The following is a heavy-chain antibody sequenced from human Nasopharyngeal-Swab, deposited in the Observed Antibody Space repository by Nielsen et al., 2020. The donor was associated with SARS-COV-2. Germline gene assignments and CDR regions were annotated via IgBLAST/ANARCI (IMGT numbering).Heavy chain of an antibody. CDR2: MNPNSGNT. V-gene: IGHV1-8*01. CDR3: AREGAALDY. Sequence: ASVKVSCKASGYTFTSHDINWVRQATGQGLEWMGWMNPNSGNTGYAQKFQGRVTMTRDTSTSTVYMELSSLRSEDTAVYYCAREGAALDYWGQGTLVTVSS. D-gene: IGHD6-6*01. J-gene: IGHJ4*02. CDR1: GYTFTSHD.